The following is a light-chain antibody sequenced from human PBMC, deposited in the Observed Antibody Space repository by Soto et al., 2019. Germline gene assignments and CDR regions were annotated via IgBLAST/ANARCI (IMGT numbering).Light chain of an antibody. CDR3: QQYGRSPGLLT. J-gene: IGKJ3*01. V-gene: IGKV3-20*01. Sequence: EIVLTQSPGTLWLSPGERVTLSCRASQSVSNTYLAWYQQKLGQAPRLLIYDASTRATGIPDRFTGSGSGTDFTLPISRLEPEDVAVYSCQQYGRSPGLLTFGPGTQVNLK. CDR1: QSVSNTY. CDR2: DAS.